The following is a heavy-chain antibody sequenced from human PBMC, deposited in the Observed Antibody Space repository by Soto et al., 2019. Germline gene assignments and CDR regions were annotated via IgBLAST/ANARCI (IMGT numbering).Heavy chain of an antibody. CDR3: PRGARVFGLVSRFWFAP. CDR2: IYNSGIT. CDR1: GGSISSGDYS. D-gene: IGHD3-3*01. Sequence: SETLSLTCTVSGGSISSGDYSWSWVRQSPGKGLEWIGHIYNSGITYYNPSLKSRVVISIDTSRNQFSLRLNSLTAADRAVYFWPRGARVFGLVSRFWFAPGGKEPVAT. V-gene: IGHV4-30-4*01. J-gene: IGHJ5*02.